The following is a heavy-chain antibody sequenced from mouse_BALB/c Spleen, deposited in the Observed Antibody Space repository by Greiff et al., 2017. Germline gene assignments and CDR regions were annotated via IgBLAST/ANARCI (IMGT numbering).Heavy chain of an antibody. J-gene: IGHJ3*01. CDR2: ISSGSSTI. V-gene: IGHV5-17*02. D-gene: IGHD1-1*01. CDR3: ARSGDYYGSSYVAY. CDR1: GFTFSSFG. Sequence: EVKVVESGGGLVQPGGSRKLSCAASGFTFSSFGMHWVRQAPEKGLEWVAYISSGSSTIYYADTVKGRFTISRDNPKNTLFLQMTSLRSEDTAMYYCARSGDYYGSSYVAYWGQGTLVTVSA.